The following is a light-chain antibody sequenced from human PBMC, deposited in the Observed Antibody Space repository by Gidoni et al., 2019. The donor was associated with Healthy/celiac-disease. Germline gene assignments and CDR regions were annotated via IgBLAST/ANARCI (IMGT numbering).Light chain of an antibody. V-gene: IGLV3-1*01. CDR3: QARGSSTAV. CDR2: QDS. Sequence: SYELPQLTSLYVYPGQTASITCSGDKLGAKYACWYQQKPGQSPVLVIYQDSKRHTGIPERFSGSNSGNTATLTISGTQAMDEADYYSQARGSSTAVFGGGTKLTVL. CDR1: KLGAKY. J-gene: IGLJ3*02.